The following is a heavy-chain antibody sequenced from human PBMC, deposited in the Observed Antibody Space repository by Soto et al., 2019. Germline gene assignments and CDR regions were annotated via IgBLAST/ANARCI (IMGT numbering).Heavy chain of an antibody. Sequence: QVQLVQSGAEVKKPGASVKVSCKASGYTFTGYYMHWVRQAPGQGLEWMGWINPNSGGTNYAQKCQGWVTMTRDTSISTAYMELSRLRSDDTAVYYCARVRDYYGMDVWGQGTTVTVSS. CDR2: INPNSGGT. J-gene: IGHJ6*02. CDR1: GYTFTGYY. V-gene: IGHV1-2*04. CDR3: ARVRDYYGMDV.